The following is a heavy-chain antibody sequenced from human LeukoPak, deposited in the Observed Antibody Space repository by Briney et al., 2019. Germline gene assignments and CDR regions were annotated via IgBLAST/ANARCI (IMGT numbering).Heavy chain of an antibody. CDR3: ARANDYVWGSYRPVPYYFDY. V-gene: IGHV3-30-3*01. J-gene: IGHJ4*02. D-gene: IGHD3-16*02. CDR1: GFTFSSYA. Sequence: PGGSLRLSCAASGFTFSSYAMHWVRQAPGKGLEWVAVISYDGSNKYYADSVKGRFTISRDNSKNTLYLQMNSLRAEDTAVYYCARANDYVWGSYRPVPYYFDYWGQGTLVTVSS. CDR2: ISYDGSNK.